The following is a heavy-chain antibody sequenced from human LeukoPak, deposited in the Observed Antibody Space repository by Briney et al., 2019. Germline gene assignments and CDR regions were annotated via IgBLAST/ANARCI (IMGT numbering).Heavy chain of an antibody. J-gene: IGHJ4*02. CDR2: INHSGST. CDR3: ARGDDRFVFDY. V-gene: IGHV4-34*01. D-gene: IGHD1-1*01. CDR1: GGSFSNFY. Sequence: SETLSLTCAVYGGSFSNFYWYWIRQPPGKALEWIGEINHSGSTNYNPSLKSRVTISVDTSKNQFSLKLSSVTAADTAVYYCARGDDRFVFDYWGQGTLVTVSS.